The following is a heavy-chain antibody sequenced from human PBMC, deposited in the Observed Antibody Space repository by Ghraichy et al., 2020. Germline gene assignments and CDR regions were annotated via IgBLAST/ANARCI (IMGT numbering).Heavy chain of an antibody. CDR3: ARGYGDYGSDVFDI. Sequence: ASVKVSCKASGYTFTGYYIHWVRQAPGQGLEWLGWINTDNGGTNYAQKFQGWVSMTRDTSTSTVYMELSRLTSGDDMAVYYCARGYGDYGSDVFDIWGQGTLVTVSS. CDR2: INTDNGGT. V-gene: IGHV1-2*04. CDR1: GYTFTGYY. D-gene: IGHD4-17*01. J-gene: IGHJ3*02.